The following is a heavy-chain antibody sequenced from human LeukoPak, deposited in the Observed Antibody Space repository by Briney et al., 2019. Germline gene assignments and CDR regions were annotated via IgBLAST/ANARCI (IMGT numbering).Heavy chain of an antibody. J-gene: IGHJ6*02. CDR3: ARLPVAGYYYYGMDV. CDR2: IRYDGSNK. V-gene: IGHV3-30*02. CDR1: GFTFSSYG. D-gene: IGHD6-19*01. Sequence: GGSLRLSCAASGFTFSSYGMHWVRQAPGKGLEWVAFIRYDGSNKYYADSVKGRFTISRDNSKNTLYLQMNSLRAEDTAVYYCARLPVAGYYYYGMDVWGQGTTVTVSS.